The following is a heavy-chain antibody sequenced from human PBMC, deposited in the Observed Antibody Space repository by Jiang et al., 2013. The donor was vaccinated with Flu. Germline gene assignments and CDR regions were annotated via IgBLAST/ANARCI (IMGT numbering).Heavy chain of an antibody. CDR3: ARVPQWRFRELYYYFDY. J-gene: IGHJ4*02. CDR2: SIIVEAP. V-gene: IGHV4-34*01. D-gene: IGHD3-10*01. Sequence: SGYYWSWIRQPPGRGWSGLGKSIIVEAPTTTVPQSRVTISVDTSKNQXSLKLGSVTAADTAVYYCARVPQWRFRELYYYFDYWGQGTLVTVSS. CDR1: SGYY.